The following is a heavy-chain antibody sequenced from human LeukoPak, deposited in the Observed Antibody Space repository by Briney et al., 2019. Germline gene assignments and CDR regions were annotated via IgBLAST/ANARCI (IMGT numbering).Heavy chain of an antibody. J-gene: IGHJ4*02. CDR1: GFTLGSHD. Sequence: GGSRRLSCTASGFTLGSHDMHWVRQIPGQGLEWVAAASSGFHAFFADSVQGRFTVSREDARNSLYLQMNSLRAGDTAVYYCVREARGYHYTYFDYWGQGTLVTVSS. CDR2: ASSGFHA. V-gene: IGHV3-13*01. D-gene: IGHD5-18*01. CDR3: VREARGYHYTYFDY.